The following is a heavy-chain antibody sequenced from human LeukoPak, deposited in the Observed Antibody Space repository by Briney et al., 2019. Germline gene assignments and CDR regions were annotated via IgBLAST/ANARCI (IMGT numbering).Heavy chain of an antibody. Sequence: GGSLRLSCAASGFTFNSYSMNWVRQAPGKGLEWVSYISSSSSTIYYADSVKGRFTISRDNAKNSLYLQMNSLRAEDTAVYYCARDTRSIAVAGTRYYYYYYMDVWGKGTTVTISS. CDR3: ARDTRSIAVAGTRYYYYYYMDV. CDR1: GFTFNSYS. D-gene: IGHD6-19*01. V-gene: IGHV3-48*04. CDR2: ISSSSSTI. J-gene: IGHJ6*03.